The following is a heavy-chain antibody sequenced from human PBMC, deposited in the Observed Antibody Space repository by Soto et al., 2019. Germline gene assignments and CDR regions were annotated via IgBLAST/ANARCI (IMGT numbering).Heavy chain of an antibody. J-gene: IGHJ1*01. V-gene: IGHV1-2*04. D-gene: IGHD6-13*01. CDR2: INPNSGGT. CDR1: GYTFTGYY. Sequence: ASVKVSCKASGYTFTGYYMHWLRQSPGQGLEWMGWINPNSGGTNYAQKFQGWATMTRDTSISTAYMELSRLRSDDTAVYYCARRGPDNSSSLAEYFQHCGRGTLVTVSS. CDR3: ARRGPDNSSSLAEYFQH.